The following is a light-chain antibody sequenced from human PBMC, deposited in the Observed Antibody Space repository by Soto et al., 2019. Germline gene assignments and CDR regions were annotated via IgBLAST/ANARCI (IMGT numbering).Light chain of an antibody. J-gene: IGKJ3*01. CDR2: KIS. V-gene: IGKV2-24*01. CDR1: QGLVHSDGNTY. Sequence: DIVMTQTPLSSPVTLGQPASISCRSSQGLVHSDGNTYLSWHQQRPGQPPRLLISKISNRYSGVPARFSGSGAGTDFTLNISRVEAEDVGVYYCMQGTQFPHSFGPGTTVDIK. CDR3: MQGTQFPHS.